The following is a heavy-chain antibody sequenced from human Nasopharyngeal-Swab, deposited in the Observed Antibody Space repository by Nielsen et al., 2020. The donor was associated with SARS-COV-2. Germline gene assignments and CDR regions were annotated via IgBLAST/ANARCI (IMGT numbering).Heavy chain of an antibody. CDR3: AREPRLGFDSRYYGMDV. CDR2: INPNSGGT. V-gene: IGHV1-2*02. D-gene: IGHD3-9*01. CDR1: GYTFTGYY. Sequence: ASVNVSCKASGYTFTGYYMHWVRQAHGRGLEWMGWINPNSGGTNYAQKFQGRVTMTRDTSISTAYMELSRLRSDDTAVYYCAREPRLGFDSRYYGMDVWGQGTTVTVSS. J-gene: IGHJ6*02.